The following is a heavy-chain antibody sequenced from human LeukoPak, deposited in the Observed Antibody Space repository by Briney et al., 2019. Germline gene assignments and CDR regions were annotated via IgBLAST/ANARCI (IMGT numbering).Heavy chain of an antibody. CDR2: ISAYNGNT. Sequence: EASVKVSCKASGYTFTSYGISWVRQAPGQGLEWMGWISAYNGNTNYAQKLQGRVTMTTDTSTSTAYMELRSLRSDDTAVYYCARDRAYVWGSYRGVFDYWGQGTLVTVSS. V-gene: IGHV1-18*01. CDR1: GYTFTSYG. J-gene: IGHJ4*02. CDR3: ARDRAYVWGSYRGVFDY. D-gene: IGHD3-16*02.